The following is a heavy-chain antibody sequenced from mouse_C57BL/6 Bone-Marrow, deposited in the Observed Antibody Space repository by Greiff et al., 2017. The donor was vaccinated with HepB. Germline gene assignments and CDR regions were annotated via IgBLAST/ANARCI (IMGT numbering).Heavy chain of an antibody. D-gene: IGHD2-3*01. CDR3: ARDDGYYSAMDY. CDR1: GYTFTDYN. CDR2: INPNNGGT. Sequence: DVQLQESGPELVKPGASVKIPCKASGYTFTDYNMDWVKQSHGKSLEWIGDINPNNGGTIYNQKFKGKATLTVDKSSSTAYMELRSLTSVDTAVYYCARDDGYYSAMDYWGQGTSVTVSS. J-gene: IGHJ4*01. V-gene: IGHV1-18*01.